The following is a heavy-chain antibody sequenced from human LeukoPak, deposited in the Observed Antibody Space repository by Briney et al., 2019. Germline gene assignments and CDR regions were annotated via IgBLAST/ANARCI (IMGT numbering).Heavy chain of an antibody. D-gene: IGHD5-24*01. CDR3: ARDGYNYKYFDY. V-gene: IGHV3-21*01. CDR2: ISSSSSYI. Sequence: GGSLRLSCAASGFTFSSYIMNWVRQAPGKGLEWVSSISSSSSYIYYADSVKGRFTISRDNAKNSLYLQMNSLRAEDTAVYYCARDGYNYKYFDYWGQGTLVTVSS. J-gene: IGHJ4*02. CDR1: GFTFSSYI.